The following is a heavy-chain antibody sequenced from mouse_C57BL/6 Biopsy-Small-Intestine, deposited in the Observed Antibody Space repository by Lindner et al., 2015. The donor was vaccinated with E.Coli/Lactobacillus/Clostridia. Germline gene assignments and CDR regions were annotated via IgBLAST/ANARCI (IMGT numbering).Heavy chain of an antibody. CDR3: ARREVYYFDY. Sequence: VQLQESGPGAGEGLGLRVEISCKASGYSFTANYMNWVKQSPEKSLEWIGEINPSTGGTTYNEKFRAKATLTIDKSSSTAYMQLKSLTSEDSAVYYCARREVYYFDYWGQGTTLTVSS. CDR1: GYSFTANY. V-gene: IGHV1-42*01. J-gene: IGHJ2*01. CDR2: INPSTGGT.